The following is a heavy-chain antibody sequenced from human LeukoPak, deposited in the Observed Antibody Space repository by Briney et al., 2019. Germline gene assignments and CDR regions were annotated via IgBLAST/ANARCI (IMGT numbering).Heavy chain of an antibody. V-gene: IGHV4-34*01. CDR3: ASLLVGATVTSNYYFDY. CDR1: GGSFSGYY. D-gene: IGHD1-26*01. Sequence: SETLSLTCAVYGGSFSGYYWSWIRQPPGKGLEWIGEINHSGSTNYNPSLKSRVTISVDTSKNQFSLKLSSVTAADTAVYYCASLLVGATVTSNYYFDYWGQGTLVTVSS. J-gene: IGHJ4*02. CDR2: INHSGST.